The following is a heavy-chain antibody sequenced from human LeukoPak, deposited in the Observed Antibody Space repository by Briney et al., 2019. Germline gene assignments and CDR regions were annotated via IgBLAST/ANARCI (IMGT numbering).Heavy chain of an antibody. Sequence: GGSLRLSCAASGFIFRGFWMHWGRQAPGEGLGWVSAIDSDGGTTSYAVSVEGRFTVSRDNARNTLYLQMSSLRAEDTAVYYCARGHYYGMDVWGQGTTVIVS. V-gene: IGHV3-74*01. CDR2: IDSDGGTT. CDR1: GFIFRGFW. J-gene: IGHJ6*02. CDR3: ARGHYYGMDV.